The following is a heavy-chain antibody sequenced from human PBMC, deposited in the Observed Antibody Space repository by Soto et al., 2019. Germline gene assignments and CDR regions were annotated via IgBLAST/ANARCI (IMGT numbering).Heavy chain of an antibody. Sequence: ESGGGVVQPGRSLRLSCAASGFTFNNYGMHWVRQAPGKGLEWVAVIWNDGNGYYYANSVKGRFTISRDNSKNTLYLQMSRLRAEETAVYYCARRQISPPTRGAASARGGMDAWGQGTTVTVSS. V-gene: IGHV3-33*01. D-gene: IGHD6-13*01. J-gene: IGHJ6*02. CDR1: GFTFNNYG. CDR2: IWNDGNGY. CDR3: ARRQISPPTRGAASARGGMDA.